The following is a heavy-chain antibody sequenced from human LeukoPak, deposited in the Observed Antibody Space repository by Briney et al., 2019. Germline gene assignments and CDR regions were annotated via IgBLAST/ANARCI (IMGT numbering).Heavy chain of an antibody. CDR2: INPNSGGT. CDR3: ARDNSYMDIRPFDY. CDR1: GYTFTGYY. J-gene: IGHJ4*02. Sequence: ASVKVSCKASGYTFTGYYMHWARQAPGQGLEWMGRINPNSGGTNYAQKFQGRVIMTRDTSISTAYMELSRLRSDDTAVYYCARDNSYMDIRPFDYWGQGTLVTVSS. V-gene: IGHV1-2*06. D-gene: IGHD5-18*01.